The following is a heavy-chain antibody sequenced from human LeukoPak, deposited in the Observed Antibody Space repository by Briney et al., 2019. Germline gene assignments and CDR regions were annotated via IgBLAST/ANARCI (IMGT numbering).Heavy chain of an antibody. Sequence: PSETLSLTCAVYGGSFSGYYWSWIRQPPGKGLEWIGEINHSGSTNYNPSLKSRVTISVDTSKNQFSLKLSSVTAADTAVYYCARLPALGYGSGSRFDYWGQGTLVTVSS. V-gene: IGHV4-34*01. CDR1: GGSFSGYY. CDR3: ARLPALGYGSGSRFDY. CDR2: INHSGST. D-gene: IGHD3-10*01. J-gene: IGHJ4*02.